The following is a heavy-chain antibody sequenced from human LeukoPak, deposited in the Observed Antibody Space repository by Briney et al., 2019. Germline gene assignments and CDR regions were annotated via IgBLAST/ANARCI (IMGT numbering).Heavy chain of an antibody. D-gene: IGHD3-9*01. J-gene: IGHJ4*02. V-gene: IGHV4-38-2*02. CDR3: ASVAGYYLWWY. Sequence: SETLSLTCTVSGYSISSTYYWGWIRQPPGKGLEWIGSIYHSGSTYYNPSLKSRVTISVDTSKNQFSLKLTSVTAADTAVYYCASVAGYYLWWYWGQGTLVTVSS. CDR1: GYSISSTYY. CDR2: IYHSGST.